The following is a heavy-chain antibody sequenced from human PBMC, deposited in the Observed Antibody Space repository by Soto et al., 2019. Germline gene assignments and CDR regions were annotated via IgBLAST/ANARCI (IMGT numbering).Heavy chain of an antibody. D-gene: IGHD3-10*01. Sequence: QITLKESGPTLVKPTQTLTLTCTFSGFSLSTSGVGVGWIRQPPGKALEWLALIYWDNDKRYSPSLKSRLTISKDTSKNQVVLTMTNMDPVDTATYYCAHRSGSTTLDYWGQGTLVTVSS. V-gene: IGHV2-5*02. J-gene: IGHJ4*02. CDR3: AHRSGSTTLDY. CDR2: IYWDNDK. CDR1: GFSLSTSGVG.